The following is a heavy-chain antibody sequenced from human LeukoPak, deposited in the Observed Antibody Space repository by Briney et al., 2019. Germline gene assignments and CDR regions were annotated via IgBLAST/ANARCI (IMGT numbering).Heavy chain of an antibody. D-gene: IGHD2-2*01. CDR3: ARAEPSSSTTFDY. CDR1: GGSISSGDYY. V-gene: IGHV4-30-4*08. CDR2: IYYSGST. J-gene: IGHJ4*02. Sequence: ASQTLSLTCTVSGGSISSGDYYWSWIRQPPGKGLEWIGYIYYSGSTYYSPSLKSRVTISVDTSKNQFSLKLSSGTAADTAVYYCARAEPSSSTTFDYWGQGTLVTVSS.